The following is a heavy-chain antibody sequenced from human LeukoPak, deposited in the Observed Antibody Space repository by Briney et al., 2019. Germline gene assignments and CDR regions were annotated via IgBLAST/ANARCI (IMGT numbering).Heavy chain of an antibody. CDR1: GYTFTSYG. D-gene: IGHD3-16*02. CDR3: ALGSSYRDAFDI. CDR2: ISAYNGNT. J-gene: IGHJ3*02. Sequence: ASVKVSCKASGYTFTSYGISWVRQAPGQGLEWMEWISAYNGNTNYAQKLQGRVTMTTDTSTSTAYMELRSLRSDDTAVYYCALGSSYRDAFDIWGQGTMVTVSS. V-gene: IGHV1-18*01.